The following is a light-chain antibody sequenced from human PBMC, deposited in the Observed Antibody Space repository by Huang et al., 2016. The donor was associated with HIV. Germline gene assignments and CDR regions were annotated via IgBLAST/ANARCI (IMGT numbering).Light chain of an antibody. V-gene: IGKV1-16*01. Sequence: DIEVTQSPSSLSASVGDRVTITCRANQTISNYLAWFQQKPGKAPKSLIYSATSLQSGVPARFSGSGFGTDFTLTISSLQPEDFAIYDCQQYKAFPITFGQGTRLEI. J-gene: IGKJ5*01. CDR2: SAT. CDR1: QTISNY. CDR3: QQYKAFPIT.